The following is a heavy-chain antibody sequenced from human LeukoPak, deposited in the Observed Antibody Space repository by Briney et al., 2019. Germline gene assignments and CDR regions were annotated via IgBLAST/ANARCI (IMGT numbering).Heavy chain of an antibody. V-gene: IGHV3-66*02. CDR3: ARDYMSAAKDY. D-gene: IGHD3-16*01. Sequence: GGSLRLSCAASGFTVSSNYMSWVRQTPGKGLEWVSVIYSGGSTYYADSVKGRFTISRDNSKNTLYLQMNSLRAEDTAVYYCARDYMSAAKDYWGQGTLVAVSS. CDR1: GFTVSSNY. CDR2: IYSGGST. J-gene: IGHJ4*02.